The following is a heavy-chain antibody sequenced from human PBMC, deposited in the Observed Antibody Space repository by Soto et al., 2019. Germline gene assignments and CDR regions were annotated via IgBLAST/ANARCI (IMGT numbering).Heavy chain of an antibody. CDR2: ISGSGGST. CDR3: AKVGGLVDSYGPFDY. D-gene: IGHD5-18*01. J-gene: IGHJ4*02. V-gene: IGHV3-23*01. Sequence: EVQLLESGGGLVQPGGSLRLSCAASGFTFSSYAMSWVRQAPGKGLEWVSAISGSGGSTYYADSVKGRFTISRDNSKNTLYLQMNSLRAEDTGVYYCAKVGGLVDSYGPFDYWGQGTLVTVSS. CDR1: GFTFSSYA.